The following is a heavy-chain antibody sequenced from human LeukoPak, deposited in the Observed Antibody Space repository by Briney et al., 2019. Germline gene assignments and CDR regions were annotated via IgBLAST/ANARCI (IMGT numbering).Heavy chain of an antibody. V-gene: IGHV3-30*03. D-gene: IGHD3-3*01. J-gene: IGHJ6*02. CDR2: ISYDGSNK. CDR1: GFTFSSYG. CDR3: ARAGPPNYDFWSGYAANYYYYYGMDV. Sequence: GSLRLSCAASGFTFSSYGMHWVRQAPGKGLEWVAVISYDGSNKYYADSVKGRFTISRDNSKNTLYLQMNSLRAEDTAVYYCARAGPPNYDFWSGYAANYYYYYGMDVWGQGTTVTVSS.